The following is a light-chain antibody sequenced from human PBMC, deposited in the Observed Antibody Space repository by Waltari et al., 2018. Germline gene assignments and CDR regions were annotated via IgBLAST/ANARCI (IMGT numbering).Light chain of an antibody. J-gene: IGKJ1*01. Sequence: DIVMTQSPDSLAVSLGERATINCKSSQGVLYSSNNNNYLAWYRQKPGQPPKLLFYWASTRASGVPDRFSGSGSGTDFTLTISSLQAEDVAVYYCQQYYTTPRTFGQGTTVEIK. CDR1: QGVLYSSNNNNY. V-gene: IGKV4-1*01. CDR3: QQYYTTPRT. CDR2: WAS.